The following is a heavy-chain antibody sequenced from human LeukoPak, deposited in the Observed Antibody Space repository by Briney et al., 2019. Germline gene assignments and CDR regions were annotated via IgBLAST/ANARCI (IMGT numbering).Heavy chain of an antibody. CDR3: ARAPGYCSGGSCHDAFDM. D-gene: IGHD2-15*01. V-gene: IGHV4-38-2*02. CDR1: YSISRGYY. CDR2: IYHSGST. J-gene: IGHJ3*02. Sequence: SETLCLTCTGYSISRGYYWGWIRQPPGKGLEWIGSIYHSGSTYYNPSLKSRVTISVDTSKSQFSLKLSSVAAADSAVYYCARAPGYCSGGSCHDAFDMWGQGTMVTVSS.